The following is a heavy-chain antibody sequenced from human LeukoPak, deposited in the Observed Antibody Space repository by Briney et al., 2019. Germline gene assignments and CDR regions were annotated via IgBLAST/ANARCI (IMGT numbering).Heavy chain of an antibody. CDR3: ARGPTISETGYLDY. CDR2: INHRGDT. V-gene: IGHV4-34*01. J-gene: IGHJ4*03. Sequence: PSETLSLTCAVYGGSFSTYYWSWIRQSPGKGLEWIAEINHRGDTNYNPSVKSRVTISVDTSKNQFTLRLISLTAADTAVYYCARGPTISETGYLDYWGQGTRVTVSS. D-gene: IGHD1-1*01. CDR1: GGSFSTYY.